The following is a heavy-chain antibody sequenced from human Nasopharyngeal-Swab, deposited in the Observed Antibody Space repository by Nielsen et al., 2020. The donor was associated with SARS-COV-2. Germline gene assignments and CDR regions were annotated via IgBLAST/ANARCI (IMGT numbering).Heavy chain of an antibody. D-gene: IGHD3-3*01. CDR2: INPSGGST. CDR3: AREPITIFGVVTNPYYGMDV. J-gene: IGHJ6*02. V-gene: IGHV1-46*01. Sequence: WVRQAPGQGPEWMGIINPSGGSTSYAQKFQGRVTMTRDTSTSTVYMELSSLRSEDTAVYYCAREPITIFGVVTNPYYGMDVWGQGTTVTVSS.